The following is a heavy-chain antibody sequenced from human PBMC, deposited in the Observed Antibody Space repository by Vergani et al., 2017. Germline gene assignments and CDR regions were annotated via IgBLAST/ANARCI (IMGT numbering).Heavy chain of an antibody. CDR1: GGSISAGYYF. Sequence: QVQLQASGPGRVKPSQTLSLTCTMSGGSISAGYYFWSWIRQPAGKGLEWLGHISASGNASHSPSLKTRDPMSVDTAKNQFFLTVTSVTAADTAIYFCARRSGGYYSGGKVHPLRTAFDVWGHGTVVTVSS. CDR3: ARRSGGYYSGGKVHPLRTAFDV. CDR2: ISASGNA. D-gene: IGHD2-15*01. J-gene: IGHJ3*01. V-gene: IGHV4-61*02.